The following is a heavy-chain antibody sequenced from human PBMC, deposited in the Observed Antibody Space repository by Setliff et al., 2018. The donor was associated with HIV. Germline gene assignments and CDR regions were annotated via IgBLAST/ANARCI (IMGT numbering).Heavy chain of an antibody. J-gene: IGHJ4*02. Sequence: SETLSLTCAVYGGSFSGYYWSWIRQPPGKGLEWIGEINHRGSTNCNPSLKSRVSISVDTSKNQFSLKLSSVTAADAAVYYCATLKMATIYRDFDYWGQGTLVTVSS. CDR3: ATLKMATIYRDFDY. V-gene: IGHV4-34*01. CDR1: GGSFSGYY. D-gene: IGHD5-12*01. CDR2: INHRGST.